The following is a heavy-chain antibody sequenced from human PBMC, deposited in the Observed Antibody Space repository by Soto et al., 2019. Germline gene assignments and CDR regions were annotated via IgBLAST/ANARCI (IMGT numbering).Heavy chain of an antibody. CDR1: GFTFSSYG. V-gene: IGHV3-30*18. CDR3: AKDQVTMIVVVITTPYYYGMDV. J-gene: IGHJ6*02. D-gene: IGHD3-22*01. CDR2: ISYDGSNK. Sequence: PGGSLRLSCAGSGFTFSSYGMLWFRQAPGKGLEWVAVISYDGSNKYYADSVKGRFTISRDNSKNTLYLQMNSLRAEDTAVYYCAKDQVTMIVVVITTPYYYGMDVWGQGTTVTVSS.